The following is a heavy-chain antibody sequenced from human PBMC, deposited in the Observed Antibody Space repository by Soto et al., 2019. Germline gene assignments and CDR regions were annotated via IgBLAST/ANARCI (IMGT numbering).Heavy chain of an antibody. CDR3: ARSEAVRSEAGTTVVGPNNWLDP. D-gene: IGHD1-7*01. Sequence: VQLVQSGAEVKKPGSSVKVSCKASGGTFSTYGISWVRQAPGQGLEWMGGITAIFGAANYAPKFQGRVTITADESTSTAYMELNSLRSEDSAVYYCARSEAVRSEAGTTVVGPNNWLDPWGQGTLVIVSS. CDR1: GGTFSTYG. J-gene: IGHJ5*02. CDR2: ITAIFGAA. V-gene: IGHV1-69*01.